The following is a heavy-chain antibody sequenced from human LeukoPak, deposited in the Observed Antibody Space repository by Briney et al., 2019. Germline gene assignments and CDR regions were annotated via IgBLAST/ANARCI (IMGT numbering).Heavy chain of an antibody. CDR2: IYSGGST. CDR1: GFTFSSYA. Sequence: GGSLGLSCAASGFTFSSYAMSWVRQAPGKGLEWVSVIYSGGSTYYADSVKGRFTISRDNSKNTLYLQMNSLRAEDTAVYYCARDTYYYDSSGPRGHWGQGTLVTVSS. J-gene: IGHJ4*02. V-gene: IGHV3-66*02. D-gene: IGHD3-22*01. CDR3: ARDTYYYDSSGPRGH.